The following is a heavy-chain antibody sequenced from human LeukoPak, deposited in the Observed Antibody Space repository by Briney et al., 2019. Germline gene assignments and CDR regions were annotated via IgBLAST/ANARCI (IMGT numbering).Heavy chain of an antibody. CDR2: INPSGGST. CDR1: GYTFTSYY. V-gene: IGHV1-46*03. Sequence: ASVKVSCKASGYTFTSYYMHWVRQAPGQGLEWMGIINPSGGSTSYAQKFQGRVTMTRDTSTSTVYMELSSLGSEDAAVYYCARDWSCSTSCYLLNAFDIWGQGTMVTVSS. D-gene: IGHD2-2*01. J-gene: IGHJ3*02. CDR3: ARDWSCSTSCYLLNAFDI.